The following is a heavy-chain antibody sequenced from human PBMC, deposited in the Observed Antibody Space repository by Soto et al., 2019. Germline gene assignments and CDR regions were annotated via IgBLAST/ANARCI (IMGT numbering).Heavy chain of an antibody. CDR1: GDSISSNVW. Sequence: QVQLQESGPGLVRPSGTLSLTCAVSGDSISSNVWWSWVRQPPGKGLEWIGEIYHSGSANFNPSLKSRVTMSVDTAKNQFSLKLNSLTAADTAMYYCARDAAVPGETDRFDYWGQGTLVSVSS. CDR2: IYHSGSA. CDR3: ARDAAVPGETDRFDY. J-gene: IGHJ4*02. V-gene: IGHV4-4*02. D-gene: IGHD6-19*01.